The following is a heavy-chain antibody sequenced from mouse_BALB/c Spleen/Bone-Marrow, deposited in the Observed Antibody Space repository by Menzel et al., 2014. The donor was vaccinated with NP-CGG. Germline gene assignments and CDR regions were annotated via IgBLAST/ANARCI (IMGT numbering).Heavy chain of an antibody. CDR2: IIPSNGRT. CDR1: GYTFTSYW. D-gene: IGHD2-3*01. Sequence: VQLQQSGAELVKPGASVKLSCKSSGYTFTSYWMHWVKQRPGQGLEWIGEIIPSNGRTNYNEKFKSKATLTVDKSSNTAYMRLSSLTSEDSAVYYCARWLLQYFDVWGAGTTVTVSS. V-gene: IGHV1S81*02. J-gene: IGHJ1*01. CDR3: ARWLLQYFDV.